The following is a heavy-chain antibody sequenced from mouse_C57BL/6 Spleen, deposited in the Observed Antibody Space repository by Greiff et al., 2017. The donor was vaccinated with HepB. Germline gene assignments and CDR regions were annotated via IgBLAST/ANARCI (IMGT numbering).Heavy chain of an antibody. CDR1: GFSLTSYG. D-gene: IGHD2-4*01. CDR2: IWSGGST. V-gene: IGHV2-2*01. CDR3: ARNEDYYDYDGFAY. Sequence: VHLVESGPGLVQPSQSLSITCTVSGFSLTSYGVHWVRQSPGKGLEWLGVIWSGGSTDYNAAFISRLSISKDNSKSQVFFKMNSLQADDTAIYYCARNEDYYDYDGFAYWGQGTLVTVSA. J-gene: IGHJ3*01.